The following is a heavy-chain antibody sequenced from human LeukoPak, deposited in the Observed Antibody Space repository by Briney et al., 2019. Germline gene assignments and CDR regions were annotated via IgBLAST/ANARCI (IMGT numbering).Heavy chain of an antibody. Sequence: GGSLRLSCAASGFTFSSYGMSWVRQAPGKGLEWVSAISGSGGSTYYADSVKGRFTISRDNSKNTLYLQMNSLRAEYTAVYYFAKDRAAAAGTPHNWFDPWGQGTLVAASS. V-gene: IGHV3-23*01. D-gene: IGHD1-1*01. CDR2: ISGSGGST. CDR1: GFTFSSYG. J-gene: IGHJ5*02. CDR3: AKDRAAAAGTPHNWFDP.